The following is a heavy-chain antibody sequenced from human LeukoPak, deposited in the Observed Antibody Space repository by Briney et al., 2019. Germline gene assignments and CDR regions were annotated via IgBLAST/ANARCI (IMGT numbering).Heavy chain of an antibody. CDR3: AKKAGNDYGGRSFDH. D-gene: IGHD4-23*01. CDR1: GFTFSSYV. CDR2: ISGSGGSS. V-gene: IGHV3-23*01. Sequence: GGSLRLSCAASGFTFSSYVMSWVRQAPGKGLEWVSAISGSGGSSGYADSVKGRFTNSRDNSKNTLYLQMNSLRAEDTAIYYCAKKAGNDYGGRSFDHWGQGTLVTVSS. J-gene: IGHJ4*02.